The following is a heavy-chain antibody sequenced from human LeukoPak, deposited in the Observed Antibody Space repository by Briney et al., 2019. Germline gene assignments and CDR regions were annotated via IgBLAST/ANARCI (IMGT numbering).Heavy chain of an antibody. CDR2: ISSSGSTV. D-gene: IGHD6-19*01. Sequence: GGSLRLSCVVSGFTFSSHGMNWVRQAPGKGREWVSYISSSGSTVYYADSVKARFTISRDNAKNSLHLNMNSLTGEDTAVYYCARDLAASGWPIYYFDHWGQGTLVTVSS. J-gene: IGHJ4*02. V-gene: IGHV3-48*04. CDR3: ARDLAASGWPIYYFDH. CDR1: GFTFSSHG.